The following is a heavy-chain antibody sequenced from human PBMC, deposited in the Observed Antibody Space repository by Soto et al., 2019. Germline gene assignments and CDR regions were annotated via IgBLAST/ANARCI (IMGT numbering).Heavy chain of an antibody. CDR3: ARDLAAGPATNWFDP. V-gene: IGHV4-4*02. CDR1: GGSISSSDW. Sequence: SETLSHTSAVSGGSISSSDWWSWVSQPPGKGLEWIGEIYHSGSTNYNPSLKSRVTISVDKSKNQFSLKLSSVTAADTAVYYCARDLAAGPATNWFDPWGQGTLVTVSS. CDR2: IYHSGST. J-gene: IGHJ5*02. D-gene: IGHD6-13*01.